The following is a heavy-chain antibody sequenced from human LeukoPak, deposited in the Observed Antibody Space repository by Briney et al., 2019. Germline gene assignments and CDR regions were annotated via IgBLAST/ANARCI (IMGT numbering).Heavy chain of an antibody. CDR3: ARDLIWFGELLLDY. J-gene: IGHJ4*02. Sequence: GGSLRLSCAASGFTFSSYAMHWVRQAPGKGLEWVAVISYDGSNKYYADSVKGRFTISRDNSKNTLYLRMNSLRAEDTAVYYCARDLIWFGELLLDYWGQGTLVTVSS. V-gene: IGHV3-30*04. CDR2: ISYDGSNK. CDR1: GFTFSSYA. D-gene: IGHD3-10*01.